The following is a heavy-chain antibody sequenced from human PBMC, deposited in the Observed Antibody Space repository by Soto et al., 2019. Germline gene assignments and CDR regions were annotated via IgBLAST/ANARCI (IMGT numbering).Heavy chain of an antibody. V-gene: IGHV1-2*02. CDR3: ARSSTYNFDSSGYYDY. D-gene: IGHD3-22*01. J-gene: IGHJ4*02. Sequence: ASVKVSCKASGYTFTGYYMHWVRQAPGQGLEWMGWINPNSGGANYAQSFQGRVTLTRDASTNTAYMDLTRLTSGDAAVYYCARSSTYNFDSSGYYDYWGQGTLVTVSS. CDR1: GYTFTGYY. CDR2: INPNSGGA.